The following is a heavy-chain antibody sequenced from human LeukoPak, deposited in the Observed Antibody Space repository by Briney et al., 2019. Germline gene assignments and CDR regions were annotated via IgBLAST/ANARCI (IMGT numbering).Heavy chain of an antibody. D-gene: IGHD3-9*01. CDR3: AILNPNYDILTGQGDY. J-gene: IGHJ4*02. CDR1: GYTFTSYD. V-gene: IGHV1-8*01. CDR2: MNPNSGNT. Sequence: ASVKVSCKASGYTFTSYDINWVRQATGQGLEWMGWMNPNSGNTGYAQKFQGRVTMTRNTSISTAYMELSSLRSEDTAVYYCAILNPNYDILTGQGDYWGQGTLVTVSS.